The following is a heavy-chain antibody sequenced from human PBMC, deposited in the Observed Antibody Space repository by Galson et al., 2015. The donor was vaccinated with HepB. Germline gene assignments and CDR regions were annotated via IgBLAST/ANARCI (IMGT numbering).Heavy chain of an antibody. CDR3: ARDDPYCSGASCYVGY. D-gene: IGHD2-15*01. J-gene: IGHJ4*02. CDR1: GDTLRRYT. CDR2: IMPSFGVP. Sequence: SVKVSCKASGDTLRRYTLTWVRQAPGQGLEWMGGIMPSFGVPSYAPRFQDRVTITAGKSTNTAYMELSGLTSEDTAVYYCARDDPYCSGASCYVGYWGQGTLVTVAS. V-gene: IGHV1-69*10.